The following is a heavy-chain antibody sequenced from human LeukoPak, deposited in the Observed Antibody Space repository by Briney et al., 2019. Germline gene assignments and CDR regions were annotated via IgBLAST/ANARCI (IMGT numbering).Heavy chain of an antibody. CDR2: ISSSSSTI. Sequence: PGGSLRLSCAASGFTFSSYSMNWVRQAPGKGLEWVSYISSSSSTIYYADSVKGRFTISRDNAKNSLYLQMNSLRAEDTAVYYCARIREPIGRITIFGVVTLRYNWFDPWGQGTLVTVSS. J-gene: IGHJ5*02. D-gene: IGHD3-3*01. CDR1: GFTFSSYS. CDR3: ARIREPIGRITIFGVVTLRYNWFDP. V-gene: IGHV3-48*01.